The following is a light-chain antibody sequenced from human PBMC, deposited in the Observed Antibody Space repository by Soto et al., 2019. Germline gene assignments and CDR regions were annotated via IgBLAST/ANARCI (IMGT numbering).Light chain of an antibody. Sequence: QSVLTQPPSASGSPGQSVTISCTGTSSDVGGYNYVSWYQRQPGKAPKLMIYDVSERPSGVPDRFTGSKSGNTASLTVSGLQAEDEADYFCSSFAGSNNYVLFGGGTKLTVL. CDR2: DVS. CDR3: SSFAGSNNYVL. V-gene: IGLV2-8*01. J-gene: IGLJ2*01. CDR1: SSDVGGYNY.